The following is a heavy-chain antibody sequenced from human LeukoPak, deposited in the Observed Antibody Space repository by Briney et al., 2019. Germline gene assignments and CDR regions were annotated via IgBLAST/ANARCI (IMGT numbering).Heavy chain of an antibody. Sequence: ASVKVSCKASGGTFSSYAISWVRQAPGQGLEWMGGIIPIFGTANYAQKFQGRVTITTDESTSTAYMELSRLGSEDTAGYYLARSPIAAGADGYYWGQGTLVTVSS. CDR2: IIPIFGTA. CDR3: ARSPIAAGADGYY. D-gene: IGHD6-13*01. J-gene: IGHJ4*02. V-gene: IGHV1-69*05. CDR1: GGTFSSYA.